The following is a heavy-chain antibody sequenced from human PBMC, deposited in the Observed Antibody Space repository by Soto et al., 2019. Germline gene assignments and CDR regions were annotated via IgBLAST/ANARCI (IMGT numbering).Heavy chain of an antibody. D-gene: IGHD5-12*01. CDR1: GYTFTSYG. J-gene: IGHJ5*02. Sequence: ASVKVSCKASGYTFTSYGISWVRQAPGQGLEWMGWISAYNGNTNYAQKLQGRVTMTTDTSTSTAYMELRSLRSDDTAVYYCARDLRDIVATIPQARRFDPWGQGTLVTVSS. CDR3: ARDLRDIVATIPQARRFDP. V-gene: IGHV1-18*01. CDR2: ISAYNGNT.